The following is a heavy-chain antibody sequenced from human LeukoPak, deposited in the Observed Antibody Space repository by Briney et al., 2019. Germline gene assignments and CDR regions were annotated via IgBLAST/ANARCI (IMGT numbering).Heavy chain of an antibody. CDR1: GFTFSSYE. D-gene: IGHD3-9*01. V-gene: IGHV3-48*03. Sequence: GGSLRLSCAASGFTFSSYEMNWVRQAPGKGLEWVSYISSSGSTIYYADSVKGRFTMSRGNANNSLYLQMNSLRAEDTAVYYCARERYDISTGYYPTLDFDYWGQGTLVTVSS. J-gene: IGHJ4*02. CDR2: ISSSGSTI. CDR3: ARERYDISTGYYPTLDFDY.